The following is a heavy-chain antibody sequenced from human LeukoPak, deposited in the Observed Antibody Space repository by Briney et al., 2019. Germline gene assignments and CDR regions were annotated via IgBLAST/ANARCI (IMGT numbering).Heavy chain of an antibody. Sequence: GGSLRLSCAASGFTFSSYSMNWVRQAPGKGLEWVSYISSSGNTIYYADSVKGRFTISRDNAKNSLYLQMNSLRAEDTAVYYCAREPYYDILTGYHPTWGQGTLVTVSS. D-gene: IGHD3-9*01. CDR3: AREPYYDILTGYHPT. CDR2: ISSSGNTI. V-gene: IGHV3-48*04. J-gene: IGHJ5*02. CDR1: GFTFSSYS.